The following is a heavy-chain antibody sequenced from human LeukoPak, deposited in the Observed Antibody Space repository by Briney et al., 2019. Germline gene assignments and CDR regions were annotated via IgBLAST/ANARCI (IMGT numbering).Heavy chain of an antibody. CDR1: GFTFSNYW. CDR3: LRDPAADGGS. D-gene: IGHD4-23*01. CDR2: INTDGTIT. J-gene: IGHJ5*02. Sequence: GGSLRLSCAASGFTFSNYWMHLVRQAPGAGPVWVSGINTDGTITRSADSVKGRFSIPRDNAKNTLFLQMDSLRGEDTAVYYCLRDPAADGGSWGQGTLVIVSP. V-gene: IGHV3-74*01.